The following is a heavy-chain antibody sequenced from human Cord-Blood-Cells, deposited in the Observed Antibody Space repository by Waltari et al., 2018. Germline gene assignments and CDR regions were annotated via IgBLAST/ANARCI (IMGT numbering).Heavy chain of an antibody. J-gene: IGHJ4*02. Sequence: QLQLQESGPGLVKPSETLSLTCTVSGGSLRSSSYYWRWIRQPPGKGLEWIGSIYYSGSTYYNPSLKSRVTISVDTSKNQFSLKLSSVTAADTAVYYCARQSVAARPFDYWGQGTLVTVSS. V-gene: IGHV4-39*01. CDR2: IYYSGST. D-gene: IGHD6-6*01. CDR1: GGSLRSSSYY. CDR3: ARQSVAARPFDY.